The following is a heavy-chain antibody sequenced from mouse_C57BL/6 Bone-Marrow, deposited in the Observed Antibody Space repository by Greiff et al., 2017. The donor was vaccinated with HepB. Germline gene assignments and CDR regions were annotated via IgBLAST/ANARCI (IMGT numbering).Heavy chain of an antibody. V-gene: IGHV1-75*01. J-gene: IGHJ1*03. D-gene: IGHD1-1*01. Sequence: LQESGPELVKPGASVKISCKASGYTFTDYYINWVKQRPGQGLEWIGWIFPGSGSTYYNEKFKGKATLTVDKSSSTAYMLLSSLTSEDSAVYFCAREGYYGSSYWYFDVWGTGTTVTVSS. CDR1: GYTFTDYY. CDR3: AREGYYGSSYWYFDV. CDR2: IFPGSGST.